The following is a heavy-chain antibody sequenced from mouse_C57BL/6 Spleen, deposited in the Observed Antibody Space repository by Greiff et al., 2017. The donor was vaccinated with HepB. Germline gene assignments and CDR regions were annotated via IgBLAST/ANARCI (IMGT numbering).Heavy chain of an antibody. D-gene: IGHD2-1*01. Sequence: VQLQESGAELVKPGASVKISCKASGYAFSSYWMNWVKQRPGKGLEWIGQIYPGDGDTNYNGKFKGKATLTADKSSSTAYMQLSSLTSEDSAVYFCARDYGNYERYFDYWGQGTTLTVSS. V-gene: IGHV1-80*01. J-gene: IGHJ2*01. CDR1: GYAFSSYW. CDR2: IYPGDGDT. CDR3: ARDYGNYERYFDY.